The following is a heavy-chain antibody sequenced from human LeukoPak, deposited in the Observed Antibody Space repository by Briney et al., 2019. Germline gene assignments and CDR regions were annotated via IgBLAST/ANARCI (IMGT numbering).Heavy chain of an antibody. V-gene: IGHV3-23*01. Sequence: GGSLRLSCAASGFTFSSYAMSWVRQAPGKGLEWVSAISGSAGSTYYADSVKGRFTISRDNSKNTLYLQMNSLRAEDTAVYYCASHSSSWYGFDYWGQGTLVTVSS. CDR2: ISGSAGST. CDR1: GFTFSSYA. D-gene: IGHD6-13*01. CDR3: ASHSSSWYGFDY. J-gene: IGHJ4*02.